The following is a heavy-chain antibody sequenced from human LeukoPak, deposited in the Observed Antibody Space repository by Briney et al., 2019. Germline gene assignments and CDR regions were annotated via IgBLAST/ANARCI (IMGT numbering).Heavy chain of an antibody. J-gene: IGHJ4*02. CDR2: IKQDGSEK. CDR1: GFTFGSYE. CDR3: ARHRNSGSYVFDY. Sequence: GGSLRLSCAASGFTFGSYEMNWVRQAPGKGLEWVANIKQDGSEKYYVDSVKGRFTISRDNAKNSLYLQMNSLRAEDTAVYYCARHRNSGSYVFDYWGQGTLVTVSS. D-gene: IGHD1-26*01. V-gene: IGHV3-7*01.